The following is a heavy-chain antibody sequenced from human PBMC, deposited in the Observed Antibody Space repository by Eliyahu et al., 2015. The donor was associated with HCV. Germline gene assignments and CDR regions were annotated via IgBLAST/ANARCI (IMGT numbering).Heavy chain of an antibody. V-gene: IGHV1-46*01. CDR3: ARTSDLYGSGSYFLK. CDR2: IHPRVGST. D-gene: IGHD3-10*01. Sequence: QVQLVQSGAEVKKPGASVKVSCKASANNFSSYYIHWVRQAPGQGLEWMGVIHPRVGSTTYAQRFQGRVTMTTDTSTSTLYMEMSSLRSDDTAVYYCARTSDLYGSGSYFLKWGQGTPVTVSS. CDR1: ANNFSSYY. J-gene: IGHJ4*02.